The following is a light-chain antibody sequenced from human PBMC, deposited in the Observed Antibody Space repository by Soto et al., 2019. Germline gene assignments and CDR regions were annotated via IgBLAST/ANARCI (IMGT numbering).Light chain of an antibody. CDR3: QQYGSSPLT. CDR1: QSVSSY. Sequence: EIVLTQSPATLSLSPGERATLSCGASQSVSSYLAWYQQKPGLAPRLLIYDVSRRATGIPDRFSGSASGTDFTLTISRLEPEDFAVYYCQQYGSSPLTFGGGTKVEIK. J-gene: IGKJ4*01. CDR2: DVS. V-gene: IGKV3D-20*01.